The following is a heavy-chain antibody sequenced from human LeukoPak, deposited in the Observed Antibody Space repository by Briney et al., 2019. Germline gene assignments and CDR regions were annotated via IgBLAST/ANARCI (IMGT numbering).Heavy chain of an antibody. CDR2: ISAYNGNT. D-gene: IGHD3-22*01. CDR3: ARGGLYYYDSSGYYYFDY. V-gene: IGHV1-18*01. J-gene: IGHJ4*02. CDR1: GYSFTSYG. Sequence: ASVKVSCKASGYSFTSYGISWVRQAPGQGLEWMGWISAYNGNTNYAKKLQGRVTMTTDTSTSTAYMELRSLRSDDTAVYYCARGGLYYYDSSGYYYFDYWGQGTLVTVSS.